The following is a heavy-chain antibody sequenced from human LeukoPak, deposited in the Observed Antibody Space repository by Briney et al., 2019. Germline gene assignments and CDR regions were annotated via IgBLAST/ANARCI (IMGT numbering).Heavy chain of an antibody. CDR2: INPNNGGS. CDR3: ARDYDFWSGYYTY. V-gene: IGHV1-2*02. Sequence: ASVKVSCKASGYTFTGYYMHWVRQAPGQGLEWMGWINPNNGGSNYAQKFQGRVTMTRDTSISTAYMELSRLRSDDTAVYYCARDYDFWSGYYTYWGQGTLVTVSS. CDR1: GYTFTGYY. D-gene: IGHD3-3*01. J-gene: IGHJ4*02.